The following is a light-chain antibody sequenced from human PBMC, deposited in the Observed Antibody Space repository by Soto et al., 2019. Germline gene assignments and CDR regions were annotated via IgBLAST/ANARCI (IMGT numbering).Light chain of an antibody. J-gene: IGLJ3*02. CDR2: INN. CDR3: AAWDASLNGWV. V-gene: IGLV1-44*01. CDR1: SSNIGSNT. Sequence: QSVLTQPPSASGTPGQRVTISCSGSSSNIGSNTVNRYQQLPGTAPKLLIYINNQRPSGVPDRFSGSKSGTSASLAISGLQSEDEADYCCAAWDASLNGWVFGGGTKVTVL.